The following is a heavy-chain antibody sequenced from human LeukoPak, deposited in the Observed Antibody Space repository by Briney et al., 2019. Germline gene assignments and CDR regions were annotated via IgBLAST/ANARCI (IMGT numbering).Heavy chain of an antibody. D-gene: IGHD3-3*01. Sequence: SETLSLTCTVSGGSISSYYWSWIRQPPGKGLEWIGYIYYSGSTNYNPSLNSRVTMSVDTSKNQLSLKLSSVTAADTAVYYCARAPLRFLEWLGEPDYWGQGTLVTVSS. CDR2: IYYSGST. V-gene: IGHV4-59*01. CDR1: GGSISSYY. J-gene: IGHJ4*01. CDR3: ARAPLRFLEWLGEPDY.